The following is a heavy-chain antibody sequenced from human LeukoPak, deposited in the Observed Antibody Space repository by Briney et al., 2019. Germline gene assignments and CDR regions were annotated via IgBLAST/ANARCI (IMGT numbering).Heavy chain of an antibody. D-gene: IGHD6-6*01. CDR3: ARVAIAAPTWFDP. Sequence: SETLSLTCTVSGGSISSHYWSWIRQPPGKGLEWIGYIYYSGGTNYNPSLKSRVTISVDTSKNQFSLKLSSVTAADTAVYYCARVAIAAPTWFDPWGQGTLVTVSS. CDR1: GGSISSHY. CDR2: IYYSGGT. V-gene: IGHV4-59*11. J-gene: IGHJ5*02.